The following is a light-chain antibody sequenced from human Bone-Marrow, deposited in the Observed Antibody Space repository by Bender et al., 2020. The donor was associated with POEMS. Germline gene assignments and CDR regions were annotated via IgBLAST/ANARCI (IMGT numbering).Light chain of an antibody. CDR2: NNS. CDR1: SSKFGSYP. V-gene: IGLV1-44*01. J-gene: IGLJ3*02. Sequence: QSVLTPPPSASGTPGQRVTISCSGSSSKFGSYPVNWYQQLPGAAPKLVIFNNSQRPSGVPDRFSGSNSGTSAPLAISGLLSDDEADFYCATWDDSLNGWVFGGGTKLTVL. CDR3: ATWDDSLNGWV.